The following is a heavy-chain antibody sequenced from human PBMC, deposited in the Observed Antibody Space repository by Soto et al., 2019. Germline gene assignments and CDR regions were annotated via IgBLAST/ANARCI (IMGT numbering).Heavy chain of an antibody. CDR1: GGSISSYY. V-gene: IGHV4-59*01. Sequence: SETLSLTCTVSGGSISSYYWSWIRQPPGKGLEWIGYIYYSGSTNYNPSLKSRVTISVDTSKNQFSLKLSSVTAADTAVYYCASYGSGSXPRFDPWGKGTLVTVS. D-gene: IGHD3-10*01. CDR2: IYYSGST. CDR3: ASYGSGSXPRFDP. J-gene: IGHJ5*02.